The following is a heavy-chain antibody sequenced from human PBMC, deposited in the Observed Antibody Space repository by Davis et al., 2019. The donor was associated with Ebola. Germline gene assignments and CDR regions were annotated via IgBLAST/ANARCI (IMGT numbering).Heavy chain of an antibody. Sequence: SVKVSCKASGGTFSSYAISWVRQAPGQGLEWMGGIIPIFGTANYAQKFQGRVTITADKSTSTACMELSSLRFEDTAVYYCARQRFLEWPMDVWGQGTTVTVSS. V-gene: IGHV1-69*06. CDR2: IIPIFGTA. D-gene: IGHD3-3*01. J-gene: IGHJ6*02. CDR3: ARQRFLEWPMDV. CDR1: GGTFSSYA.